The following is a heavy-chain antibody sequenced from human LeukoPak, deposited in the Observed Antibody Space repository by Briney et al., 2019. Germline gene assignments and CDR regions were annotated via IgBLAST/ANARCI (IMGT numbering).Heavy chain of an antibody. V-gene: IGHV1-2*02. CDR1: GYTFTGYY. Sequence: ASVKVSCKASGYTFTGYYMHSGRQAPGQGLEWMGWINPNSGGTNYAQKFQGRVTMTRDTSISTAYMELSRLRSDDTAVYYYARAGYSSSWHLFDYWGQGTLVTVSS. CDR3: ARAGYSSSWHLFDY. J-gene: IGHJ4*02. CDR2: INPNSGGT. D-gene: IGHD6-13*01.